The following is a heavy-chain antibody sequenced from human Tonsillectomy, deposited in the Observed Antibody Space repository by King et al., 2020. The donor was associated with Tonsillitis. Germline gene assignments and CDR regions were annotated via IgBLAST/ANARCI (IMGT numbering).Heavy chain of an antibody. V-gene: IGHV5-51*01. CDR1: GYSFTSYW. CDR2: IYPGDSDT. CDR3: ARRRRYYYDSSGYSLDDY. Sequence: QLVQSGAEVKKPGESLKISCKGSGYSFTSYWIGWVRQMPGKGLEWMGIIYPGDSDTRYSPSFQGQVTISADKSIRTAYLQWSGLKASDTAMYYCARRRRYYYDSSGYSLDDYWGQGTLVTVSS. D-gene: IGHD3-22*01. J-gene: IGHJ4*02.